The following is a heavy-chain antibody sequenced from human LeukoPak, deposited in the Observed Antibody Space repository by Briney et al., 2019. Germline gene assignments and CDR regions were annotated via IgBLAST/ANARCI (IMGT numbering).Heavy chain of an antibody. V-gene: IGHV3-7*03. Sequence: GGSLRLSCAASGFNFSSYWMSWVRQAPGKGLEWVANINQDGGKKYYVDSVKGRFTISRDNSKNTLYLQMNSLRAEDTAVYYCAKDDSSGADLWGRGTLVTVSS. CDR3: AKDDSSGADL. J-gene: IGHJ2*01. CDR2: INQDGGKK. D-gene: IGHD2-15*01. CDR1: GFNFSSYW.